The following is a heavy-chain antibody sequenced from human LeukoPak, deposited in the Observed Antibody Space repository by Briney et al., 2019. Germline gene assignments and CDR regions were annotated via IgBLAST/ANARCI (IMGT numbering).Heavy chain of an antibody. J-gene: IGHJ3*02. V-gene: IGHV4-39*07. CDR1: GGSISSSSYY. Sequence: SETLSLTCTVSGGSISSSSYYWGWIRQPPVKGLEWIGSIYYSGSTYYNPSLKSRVTISVDTSKNQFSLKLSSVTAADTAVYYCARDWPQDSSLAFDIWGQGTMVTVSS. D-gene: IGHD6-19*01. CDR3: ARDWPQDSSLAFDI. CDR2: IYYSGST.